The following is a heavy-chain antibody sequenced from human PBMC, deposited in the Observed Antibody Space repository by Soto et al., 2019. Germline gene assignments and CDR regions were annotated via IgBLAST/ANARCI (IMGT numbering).Heavy chain of an antibody. Sequence: GGSLRLSCAASGFTFSNAWMSWVRQAPGKGLEWVGRIKSKTDSGTTDYAAPVKGRFTISRDDSKNTLYLQMNSLKTEDTAVYYCTTDQITAGKYWFDRWGKRTMVTVSS. CDR3: TTDQITAGKYWFDR. D-gene: IGHD6-13*01. J-gene: IGHJ5*02. CDR2: IKSKTDSGTT. V-gene: IGHV3-15*01. CDR1: GFTFSNAW.